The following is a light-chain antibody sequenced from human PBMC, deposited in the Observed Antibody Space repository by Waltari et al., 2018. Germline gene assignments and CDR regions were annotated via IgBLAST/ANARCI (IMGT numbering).Light chain of an antibody. J-gene: IGKJ5*01. CDR1: QSISNY. Sequence: DIQMTQSPSSLSAFVGDRVTITCRASQSISNYLNWYQQKPGKAPKFLIYAASSLQSGVPSRFSGSGSGTDFTLIISSLQPEDFATYYCQQSYSTPITFGQGTRLEIK. V-gene: IGKV1-39*01. CDR3: QQSYSTPIT. CDR2: AAS.